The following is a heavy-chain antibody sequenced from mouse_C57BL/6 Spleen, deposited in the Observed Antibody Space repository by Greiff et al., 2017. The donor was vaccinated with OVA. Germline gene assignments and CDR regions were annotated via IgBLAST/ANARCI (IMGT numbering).Heavy chain of an antibody. Sequence: VQLQPSGAELVRPGSSVTLSCKASGYTFTSYWLHWVKQRPLPGLEWIGNIYPSDSDPHYNQKFKDKATLTVDKASSTAYMQRSSLTSEDSAVYYCARRGSNYDYAMDDWRQGTSVTVAA. CDR3: ARRGSNYDYAMDD. J-gene: IGHJ4*01. V-gene: IGHV1-52*01. CDR2: IYPSDSDP. CDR1: GYTFTSYW. D-gene: IGHD2-5*01.